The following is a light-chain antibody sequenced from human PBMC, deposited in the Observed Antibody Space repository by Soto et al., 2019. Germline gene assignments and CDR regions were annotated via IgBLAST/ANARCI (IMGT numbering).Light chain of an antibody. J-gene: IGKJ5*01. V-gene: IGKV2-28*01. Sequence: DIVMTQSPLSLPVTPGEPASISCRSSQSLLHSNGYNYLDWYLQKPGQSPQLLIYLGSNRASGVPDGFSGSGSGIDFTLKISRVEAEDVGVYYCMQALQTPITFGQGTRLEIK. CDR1: QSLLHSNGYNY. CDR2: LGS. CDR3: MQALQTPIT.